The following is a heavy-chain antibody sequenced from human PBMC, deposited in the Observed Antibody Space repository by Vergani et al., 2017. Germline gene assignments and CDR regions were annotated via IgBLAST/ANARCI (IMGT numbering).Heavy chain of an antibody. J-gene: IGHJ5*02. V-gene: IGHV1-69*18. CDR2: IIRIFGTA. CDR1: GGTFSSYA. D-gene: IGHD1-7*01. CDR3: ARDRGYNWNYVGWFDP. Sequence: VQLVQSGAEVKKPGESLKISCKASGGTFSSYAISWVRQAPGQGLEWMGRIIRIFGTANDAQKFQGRVTSTADESTSTAYMELSSRRSEDTAVYYCARDRGYNWNYVGWFDPWGQGTLVTVSS.